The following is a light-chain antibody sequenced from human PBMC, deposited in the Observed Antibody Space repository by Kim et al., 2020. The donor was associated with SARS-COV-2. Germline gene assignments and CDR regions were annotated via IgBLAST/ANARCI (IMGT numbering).Light chain of an antibody. J-gene: IGLJ2*01. CDR3: QSADISGTSWI. V-gene: IGLV3-25*03. Sequence: QWPGRAPILVLYRDKERPSWIPERFSGSRSGTTLTLTITGVQTGDEADYFCQSADISGTSWIFGGGTQLIVL. CDR2: RDK.